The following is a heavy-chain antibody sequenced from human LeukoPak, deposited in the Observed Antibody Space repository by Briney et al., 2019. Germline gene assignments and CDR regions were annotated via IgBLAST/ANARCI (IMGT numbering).Heavy chain of an antibody. J-gene: IGHJ4*02. V-gene: IGHV4-59*01. CDR2: IYYSGST. Sequence: SETLSLTCTVSGGSISSYYWSWIRQPPGKGLEWIGYIYYSGSTNYNPSLKSRVTISVDTSKNQFSLKLSSVTAADTAVYYCARDRYGGYLDYWGQGTLVTVSS. D-gene: IGHD1-26*01. CDR3: ARDRYGGYLDY. CDR1: GGSISSYY.